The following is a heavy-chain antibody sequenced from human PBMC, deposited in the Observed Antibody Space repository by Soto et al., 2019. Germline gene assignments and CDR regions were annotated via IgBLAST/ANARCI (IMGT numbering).Heavy chain of an antibody. D-gene: IGHD2-21*02. CDR3: ATQFHHCGGDCYRGPYFGMDV. CDR1: GYTFTGHY. V-gene: IGHV1-2*02. J-gene: IGHJ6*02. CDR2: INPYTGGT. Sequence: GASVKVSCKASGYTFTGHYVLWVRQAPGQGPECMGWINPYTGGTNYAQKFQGRVTMTRDTSISTAYMGLSKLISDDTAVYYCATQFHHCGGDCYRGPYFGMDVWGQGTTGTAP.